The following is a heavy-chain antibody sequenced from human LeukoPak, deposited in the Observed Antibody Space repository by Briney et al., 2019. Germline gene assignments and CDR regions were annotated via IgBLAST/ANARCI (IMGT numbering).Heavy chain of an antibody. J-gene: IGHJ3*02. CDR3: ARAFGAFDI. D-gene: IGHD3-16*01. CDR1: GFTFRDYY. V-gene: IGHV3-11*05. CDR2: ISNSGSYT. Sequence: PGGSLRLSCAASGFTFRDYYMSWIRQAPGKGLEWVSYISNSGSYTKKADSVEGRFTISRDNAKNSMYLQMNSLRAEDTAVYYCARAFGAFDIWGQGTMVTVSS.